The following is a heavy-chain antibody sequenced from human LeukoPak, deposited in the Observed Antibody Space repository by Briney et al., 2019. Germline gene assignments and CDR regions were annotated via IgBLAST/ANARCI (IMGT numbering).Heavy chain of an antibody. Sequence: LETLSLTCTVSGGSISSYYWSWIRQPAGKGLEWIGRIYTSGSTNYNPSLKSRVTMSVDTSKNQFSLKLSSVTAADTAVYYCAREDSEYSSSPYYYYYMDVWGKGTTVTVSS. D-gene: IGHD6-6*01. CDR2: IYTSGST. CDR1: GGSISSYY. CDR3: AREDSEYSSSPYYYYYMDV. J-gene: IGHJ6*03. V-gene: IGHV4-4*07.